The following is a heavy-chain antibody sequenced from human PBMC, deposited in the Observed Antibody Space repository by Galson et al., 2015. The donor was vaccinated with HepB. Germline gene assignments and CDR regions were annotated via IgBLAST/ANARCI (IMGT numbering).Heavy chain of an antibody. J-gene: IGHJ4*02. Sequence: SGAEVKKPGESLKISCKGSGYSFTKYWIGWVRQMPGKGLEWMGIMYPGDSDTRYSPSFQGQVTISADKSISTAYLQWNSLKASDTAMYYCARGYDTWNALNPYYFDYWGQGTLVTVSS. CDR1: GYSFTKYW. V-gene: IGHV5-51*01. CDR2: MYPGDSDT. D-gene: IGHD3-3*01. CDR3: ARGYDTWNALNPYYFDY.